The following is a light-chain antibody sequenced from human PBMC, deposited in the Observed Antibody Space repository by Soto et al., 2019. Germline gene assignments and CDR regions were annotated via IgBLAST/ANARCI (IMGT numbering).Light chain of an antibody. CDR1: QSVSSSY. CDR2: GAS. CDR3: HQYGSSPQT. J-gene: IGKJ1*01. Sequence: EIVLTQSPGTLSLSPGERATLSCRASQSVSSSYLAWYQQKPGQAPRLLIYGASSRATGIPDRFSGSGSGTDFTLTISRLEPEDFAVYYCHQYGSSPQTFGQWTKVEIK. V-gene: IGKV3-20*01.